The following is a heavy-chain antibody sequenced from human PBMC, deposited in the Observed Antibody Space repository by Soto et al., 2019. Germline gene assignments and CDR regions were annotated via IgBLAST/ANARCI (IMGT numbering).Heavy chain of an antibody. CDR3: ARAYSSSWPNAFYI. V-gene: IGHV4-30-2*01. J-gene: IGHJ3*02. CDR1: GDSISSGDYS. Sequence: QLQLQESGSGLVKPSQTLSLTCAVSGDSISSGDYSWGWIRQPPGKGLEWIGYIYHSGSTYYNPSLKSRVTISVDRSKNQFSLKLSSVTAADTAVYYCARAYSSSWPNAFYIWGKGTMVTVSS. D-gene: IGHD6-13*01. CDR2: IYHSGST.